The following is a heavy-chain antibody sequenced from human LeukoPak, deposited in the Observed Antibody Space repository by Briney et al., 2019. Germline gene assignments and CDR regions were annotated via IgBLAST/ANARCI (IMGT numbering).Heavy chain of an antibody. V-gene: IGHV3-23*01. CDR2: ISGSGGST. D-gene: IGHD2-15*01. CDR1: GFTFSSYA. CDR3: AKAVDIVVVVAATDG. Sequence: GGSLRLSCAASGFTFSSYAMSWVRQAPGKGLEWVSAISGSGGSTYYADSVKGRFTISRDNSKNTLYLQMNSLRAEDTAVYYCAKAVDIVVVVAATDGWGQGTLVTVSS. J-gene: IGHJ4*02.